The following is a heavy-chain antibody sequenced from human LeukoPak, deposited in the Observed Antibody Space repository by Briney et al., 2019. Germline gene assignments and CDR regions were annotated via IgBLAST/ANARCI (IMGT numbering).Heavy chain of an antibody. CDR3: ARDRGDYIRTGTQFDY. V-gene: IGHV4-39*07. D-gene: IGHD1-14*01. Sequence: PPETLSLTCSVSAVSISSTTYYWGWIRQPPGKGLEWIGSIYYSGRTYYNPSLRSRLTISADTSKNQFSLKLSSVTAADTAVYYCARDRGDYIRTGTQFDYWGQGALVTVSS. CDR1: AVSISSTTYY. J-gene: IGHJ4*02. CDR2: IYYSGRT.